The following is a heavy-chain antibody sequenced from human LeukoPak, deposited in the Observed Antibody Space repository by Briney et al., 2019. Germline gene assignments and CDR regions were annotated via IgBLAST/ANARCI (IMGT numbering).Heavy chain of an antibody. CDR3: ARESSNYVYYYYYYGMDV. CDR2: INHSGST. V-gene: IGHV4-34*01. J-gene: IGHJ6*02. D-gene: IGHD4-11*01. Sequence: PSETLSLTCAVYGGSFSGYYWSWIRQPPGKGLEWIGEINHSGSTNYNPSLKSRVTISVDTSKNQFSLKLSSVTAADTAVYYCARESSNYVYYYYYYGMDVWGQGTTVTVSS. CDR1: GGSFSGYY.